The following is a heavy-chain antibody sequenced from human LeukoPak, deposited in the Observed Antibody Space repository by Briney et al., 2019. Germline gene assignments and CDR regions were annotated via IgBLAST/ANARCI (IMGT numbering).Heavy chain of an antibody. CDR2: IYYSGST. CDR1: GXSISSSSYY. CDR3: ARHRGRGVYYDSSGYYLNDAFDI. J-gene: IGHJ3*02. V-gene: IGHV4-39*01. Sequence: PSETLSLTCTVSGXSISSSSYYWGWIRQPPGKGLEWIRSIYYSGSTYYSPSLKSRVTISVDTSKNQFSLKLSSVTAADTAVYYCARHRGRGVYYDSSGYYLNDAFDIWGQGTMVTVSS. D-gene: IGHD3-22*01.